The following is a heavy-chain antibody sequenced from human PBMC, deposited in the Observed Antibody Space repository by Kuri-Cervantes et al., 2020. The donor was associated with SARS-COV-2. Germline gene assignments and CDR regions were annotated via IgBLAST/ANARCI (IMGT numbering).Heavy chain of an antibody. D-gene: IGHD3-16*01. Sequence: GESLKISCAASGFTFSSYAMHWVRQAPGKGLEWVAVISYDGSNKYYADSVKGRFTISRDNSKNTLHLQMNSLRAEDTAVYYCASRDPLGGEYWGQGTLVTVSS. CDR1: GFTFSSYA. J-gene: IGHJ4*02. CDR3: ASRDPLGGEY. CDR2: ISYDGSNK. V-gene: IGHV3-30-3*01.